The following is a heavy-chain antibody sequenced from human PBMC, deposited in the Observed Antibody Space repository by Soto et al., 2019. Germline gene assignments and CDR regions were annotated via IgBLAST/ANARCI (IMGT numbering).Heavy chain of an antibody. CDR2: IKSKTDGGTT. J-gene: IGHJ4*02. CDR1: GFTFSNAW. Sequence: GGSLRLSCAASGFTFSNAWMSWVRQAPGKGLEWVGHIKSKTDGGTTDYAAPVKGRFTISRDDSKNTLYLQMNSLKTEDTAVYYCTTDTKRHWSGDYWGQGTLVTVSS. D-gene: IGHD1-1*01. V-gene: IGHV3-15*01. CDR3: TTDTKRHWSGDY.